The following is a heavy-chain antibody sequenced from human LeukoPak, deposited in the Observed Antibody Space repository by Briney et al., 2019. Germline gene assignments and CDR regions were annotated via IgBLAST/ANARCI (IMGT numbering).Heavy chain of an antibody. CDR3: ARSRIAVAANDAFDI. CDR2: ISSSGSTI. CDR1: GFTFSSYE. J-gene: IGHJ3*02. Sequence: GGSLRLSCAASGFTFSSYEMNWVRQAPGKGLEWVSYISSSGSTIYYADSVKGRFTIPRDNAKNSLYLQMNSLRAEDTAVYYCARSRIAVAANDAFDIWGQGTMVTVSS. V-gene: IGHV3-48*03. D-gene: IGHD6-19*01.